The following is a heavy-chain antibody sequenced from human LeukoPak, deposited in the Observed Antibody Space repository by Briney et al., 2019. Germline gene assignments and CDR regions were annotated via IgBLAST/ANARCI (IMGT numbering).Heavy chain of an antibody. D-gene: IGHD1-26*01. J-gene: IGHJ4*02. CDR3: ARSSAPLQVGDFDY. Sequence: PGGSLRLSCAASGFTFSNAWMSWVRQAPGKGLEWVSVFYSGGSTYYADSVKGRVTISRDNSKNTLYLQMNSLRAEDTAVYYCARSSAPLQVGDFDYWGQGTLVTVSS. CDR2: FYSGGST. CDR1: GFTFSNAW. V-gene: IGHV3-66*01.